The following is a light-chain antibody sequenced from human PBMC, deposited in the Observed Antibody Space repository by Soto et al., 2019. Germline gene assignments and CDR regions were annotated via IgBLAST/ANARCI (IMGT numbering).Light chain of an antibody. V-gene: IGLV1-44*01. CDR1: SSNIGSNT. Sequence: QSVLTQPPSASGTPGQRVTIFCSGSSSNIGSNTVNWYQQLPGTAPKLLIYSNNQRPSGVPDRFSGSKSGTSASLAISGLQSEDEADYYCAAWDDSLNVPYVFGTGTKLTVL. CDR3: AAWDDSLNVPYV. CDR2: SNN. J-gene: IGLJ1*01.